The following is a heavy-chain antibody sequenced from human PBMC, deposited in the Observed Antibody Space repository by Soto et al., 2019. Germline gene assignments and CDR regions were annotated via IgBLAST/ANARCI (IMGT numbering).Heavy chain of an antibody. CDR3: ATHMVRGVIMNNVYY. D-gene: IGHD3-10*01. J-gene: IGHJ4*02. CDR1: GFTFSSYS. V-gene: IGHV3-48*01. CDR2: ISSSSSTI. Sequence: GGSLRLSCAASGFTFSSYSMNWVRQAPGKGLEWVSYISSSSSTIYYADSVKGRFTISRDNSKNTLYLQMNSLRAEDTAVYYCATHMVRGVIMNNVYYRGQRTPVPVSA.